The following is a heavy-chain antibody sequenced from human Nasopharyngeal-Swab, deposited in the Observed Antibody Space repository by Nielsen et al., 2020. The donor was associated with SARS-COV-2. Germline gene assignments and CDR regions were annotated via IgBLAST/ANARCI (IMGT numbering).Heavy chain of an antibody. Sequence: GESLKISCAVSGFSFSNCGMTWVRQAPGKGLEWVSGISHSGGGTYYADSVKGRFTISRDNSKNTLYLQMNSLRAEDTAVYYCARIQEWLNGLIDCWGQGTLVTVSS. CDR2: ISHSGGGT. CDR3: ARIQEWLNGLIDC. V-gene: IGHV3-23*01. D-gene: IGHD5-18*01. J-gene: IGHJ4*02. CDR1: GFSFSNCG.